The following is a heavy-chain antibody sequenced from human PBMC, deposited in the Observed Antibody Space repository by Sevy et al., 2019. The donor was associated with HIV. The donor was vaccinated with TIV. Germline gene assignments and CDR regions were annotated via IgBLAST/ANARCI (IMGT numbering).Heavy chain of an antibody. CDR1: GYTFIDYY. V-gene: IGHV1-2*06. CDR3: AREDYYDASGGWVDP. J-gene: IGHJ5*02. CDR2: INPNSGAT. D-gene: IGHD3-22*01. Sequence: ASVKVYCKASGYTFIDYYIHWVRQAPGQALEWMGRINPNSGATNYAQKFQDRVTMTRDTSISTSYMELRRLRSDDTAVYYCAREDYYDASGGWVDPWGQGTLVTVSS.